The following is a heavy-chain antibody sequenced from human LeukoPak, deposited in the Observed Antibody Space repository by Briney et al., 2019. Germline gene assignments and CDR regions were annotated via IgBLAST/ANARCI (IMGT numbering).Heavy chain of an antibody. D-gene: IGHD6-19*01. CDR1: GGAFSSYA. Sequence: SVKVSCKASGGAFSSYAISWVRQAPGQGLEWMGRIIPILGIANYAQKFQGRVTITADKSTSTAYMELSSLRSEDTAVYYCARGIAVAGTLQHWGQGTLVTVSS. CDR2: IIPILGIA. V-gene: IGHV1-69*04. J-gene: IGHJ1*01. CDR3: ARGIAVAGTLQH.